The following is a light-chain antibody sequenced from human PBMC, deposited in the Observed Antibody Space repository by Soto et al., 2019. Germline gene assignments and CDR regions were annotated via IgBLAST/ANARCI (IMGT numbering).Light chain of an antibody. V-gene: IGKV3-11*01. CDR1: QSVSTS. J-gene: IGKJ1*01. Sequence: IVLTQSPVTLALSPGESAVLSCRASQSVSTSLAWYQRKPGQAPRLFIYDASKRAPGIPARFTGSGSGTDFTLTISSLEPEDIAVYYCQVRDVWPSFGHGTKVEIK. CDR2: DAS. CDR3: QVRDVWPS.